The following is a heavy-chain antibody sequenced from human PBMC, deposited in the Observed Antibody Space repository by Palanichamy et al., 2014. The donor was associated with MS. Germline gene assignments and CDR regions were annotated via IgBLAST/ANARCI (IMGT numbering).Heavy chain of an antibody. CDR3: ARGADFGDYGLFDY. D-gene: IGHD4-17*01. V-gene: IGHV3-23*01. CDR2: ISGSGGST. Sequence: EVQLLESGGGLVQPGGSLRLSCAASGFTFSNYAMSWVRQAPREGLEWVSTISGSGGSTYYADSVEGRFTISRDNSKNTLYLQINSLRAEDTAVYYCARGADFGDYGLFDYWGQGTLVTVSS. CDR1: GFTFSNYA. J-gene: IGHJ4*02.